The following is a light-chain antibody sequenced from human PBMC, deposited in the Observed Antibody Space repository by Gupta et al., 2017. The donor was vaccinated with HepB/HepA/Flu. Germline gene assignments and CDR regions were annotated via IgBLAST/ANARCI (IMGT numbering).Light chain of an antibody. CDR1: QSVSSS. Sequence: EIVMTQSPATLSVYPGERATLSCRASQSVSSSLAWYQQKPGQAPRLLIYGASTTATGIPARFSGSGSGTEFTLTISSLQSEDFAVYYCQQYNRWPLTFGGGTKVEI. CDR3: QQYNRWPLT. V-gene: IGKV3-15*01. CDR2: GAS. J-gene: IGKJ4*01.